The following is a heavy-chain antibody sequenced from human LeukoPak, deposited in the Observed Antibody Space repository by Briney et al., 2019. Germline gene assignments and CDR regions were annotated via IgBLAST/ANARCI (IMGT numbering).Heavy chain of an antibody. J-gene: IGHJ4*02. CDR2: IHLSGSP. D-gene: IGHD3-22*01. Sequence: SETLSLTCAVDGVSFRGYYWSWIRQPPRKGVAWIGEIHLSGSPHYNPPLKSRVTISVDTSRNQFSLKLSSVTAADTAVYYCARGRRITMIVVVIRAGGYFDYWGQGTLVTVSS. CDR3: ARGRRITMIVVVIRAGGYFDY. V-gene: IGHV4-34*01. CDR1: GVSFRGYY.